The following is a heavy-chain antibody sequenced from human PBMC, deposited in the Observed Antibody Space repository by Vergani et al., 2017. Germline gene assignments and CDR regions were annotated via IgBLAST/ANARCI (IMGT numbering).Heavy chain of an antibody. V-gene: IGHV4-34*01. CDR2: INHSGST. CDR3: ARGYLGRGSGSYGH. D-gene: IGHD3-10*01. CDR1: GGSFSGYY. Sequence: QVQLQQWGAGLLKPSETLSLTCAVYGGSFSGYYWSWIRQPPGKGLEWIGEINHSGSTTYNPSLKCRVTISVDTSKNQFSLKLSSVTAADTAVYYCARGYLGRGSGSYGHWGQGTLVTVSS. J-gene: IGHJ4*02.